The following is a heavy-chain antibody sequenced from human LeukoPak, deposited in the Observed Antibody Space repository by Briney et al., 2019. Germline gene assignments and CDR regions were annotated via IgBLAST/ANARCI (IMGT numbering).Heavy chain of an antibody. CDR3: TRDQNYFDSSSYYDAFDV. CDR1: GFSFKNYW. V-gene: IGHV3-7*01. D-gene: IGHD3-22*01. J-gene: IGHJ3*01. CDR2: IKGDGSLK. Sequence: PGGSLRLSCVASGFSFKNYWMIWVRQAPGKGLEWVANIKGDGSLKYYLDSVKGRFTISRENDKNSLWLQMNSLRPEDTAVYYCTRDQNYFDSSSYYDAFDVWGQGTMVTVSS.